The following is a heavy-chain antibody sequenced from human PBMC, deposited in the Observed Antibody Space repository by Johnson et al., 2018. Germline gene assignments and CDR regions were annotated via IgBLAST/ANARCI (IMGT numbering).Heavy chain of an antibody. CDR1: GFTFSSYS. CDR2: ISSRSSTI. Sequence: EVQLLESGGGLVQPGGSLRLSCAASGFTFSSYSMNWVRQAPGKGLEWVSYISSRSSTIYYADSEKGRFTISIDNAKNSLYLQMNSLRAEDTAVHYLVSQLSSWSFDAFVIWGQGTMVTVSS. CDR3: VSQLSSWSFDAFVI. J-gene: IGHJ3*02. D-gene: IGHD6-13*01. V-gene: IGHV3-48*01.